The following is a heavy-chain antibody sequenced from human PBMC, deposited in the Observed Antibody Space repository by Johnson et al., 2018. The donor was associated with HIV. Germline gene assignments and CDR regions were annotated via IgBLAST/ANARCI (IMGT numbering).Heavy chain of an antibody. Sequence: QVQLVESGGGVVQPGRSLRLSCAASGFTFSSYAMNWVRQAPGKGLEWVAVISYDGSNKYYADSVKGRFTISRDNSKNTLYLQMNSLRAEDTAVYYCAKGPQGIATPDAFDIWGQGTMVTVSS. CDR3: AKGPQGIATPDAFDI. CDR2: ISYDGSNK. D-gene: IGHD2-21*01. V-gene: IGHV3-30*04. CDR1: GFTFSSYA. J-gene: IGHJ3*02.